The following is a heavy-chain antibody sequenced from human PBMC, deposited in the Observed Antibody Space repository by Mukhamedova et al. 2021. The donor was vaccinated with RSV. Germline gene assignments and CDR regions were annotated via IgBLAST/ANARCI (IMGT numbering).Heavy chain of an antibody. V-gene: IGHV3-9*01. Sequence: GKGLEWVSGISWNSVGIGYADSVKGRFTISRDNAKNSLYLQMNDLRDEDTALYYCSKKGAVFSSTWYWGFDYLVQGTLFTLSS. CDR3: SKKGAVFSSTWYWGFDY. D-gene: IGHD6-13*01. CDR2: ISWNSVGI. J-gene: IGHJ4*02.